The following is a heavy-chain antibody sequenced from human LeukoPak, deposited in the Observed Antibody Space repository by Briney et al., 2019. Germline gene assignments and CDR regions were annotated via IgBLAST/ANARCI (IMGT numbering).Heavy chain of an antibody. CDR2: INHSGST. V-gene: IGHV4-34*01. D-gene: IGHD2-15*01. J-gene: IGHJ4*01. Sequence: PSETLSLTCAVYGGSFSGYYWSWIRQPPGKGLEWIGEINHSGSTNYNPSLKSRVTISVDTSKNQFSLKLSSVTAADTGVYYCARGDIVVVVAAPHFDYWGQGTLVTVSS. CDR3: ARGDIVVVVAAPHFDY. CDR1: GGSFSGYY.